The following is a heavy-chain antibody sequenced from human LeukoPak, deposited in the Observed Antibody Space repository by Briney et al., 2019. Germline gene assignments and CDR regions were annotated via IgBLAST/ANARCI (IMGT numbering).Heavy chain of an antibody. V-gene: IGHV3-21*06. CDR2: IGSSVTYI. CDR1: GFTFRSYS. J-gene: IGHJ5*02. D-gene: IGHD3-10*01. Sequence: GGSLRLSCAASGFTFRSYSMNWVRQAPGRGLEWVASIGSSVTYIYYADSVKGRFTISRDNARNSVFLQMNSLRAEDTAVYYCAGGSGSFPRWFDPWGLGTLVTVSS. CDR3: AGGSGSFPRWFDP.